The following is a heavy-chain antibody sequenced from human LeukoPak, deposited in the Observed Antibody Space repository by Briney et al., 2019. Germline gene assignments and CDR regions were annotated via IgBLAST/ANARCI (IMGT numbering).Heavy chain of an antibody. CDR3: ARHGSYYDFWSGYYTGNWFDP. Sequence: SETLSLTCTVSGGSISSYYWSWIRQPPGKGLEWIGDIYYSGSTNYNPSLKSRVTISVDTSKNQFSLKLSSVTAADTAVYYCARHGSYYDFWSGYYTGNWFDPWGQGGLVTVSS. J-gene: IGHJ5*02. CDR2: IYYSGST. CDR1: GGSISSYY. D-gene: IGHD3-3*01. V-gene: IGHV4-59*08.